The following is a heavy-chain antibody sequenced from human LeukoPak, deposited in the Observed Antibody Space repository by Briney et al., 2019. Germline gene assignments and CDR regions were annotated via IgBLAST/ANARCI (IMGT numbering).Heavy chain of an antibody. D-gene: IGHD3-10*01. V-gene: IGHV4-59*08. J-gene: IGHJ5*02. CDR3: VRSRSGSYGWFDP. Sequence: SETLSLTCTVSGGSISGYYWSWFRQPPGKGLEWIGYIYHSGRTSYNPSLKSRVTISVDTSKNQFSLNLTSVTAADTAVYYCVRSRSGSYGWFDPWGQGTLVTVSS. CDR1: GGSISGYY. CDR2: IYHSGRT.